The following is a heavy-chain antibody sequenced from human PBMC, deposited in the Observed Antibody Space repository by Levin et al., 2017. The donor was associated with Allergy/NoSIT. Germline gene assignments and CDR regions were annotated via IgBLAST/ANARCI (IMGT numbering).Heavy chain of an antibody. CDR2: ISGSGGST. CDR1: GFTFSSYA. D-gene: IGHD3-10*01. J-gene: IGHJ3*01. V-gene: IGHV3-23*01. CDR3: AKTAILWFGELSMFDY. Sequence: GGSLRLSCAASGFTFSSYAMSWVRQAPGKGLEWVSAISGSGGSTHYADSVKGRFTISRDNSKNTLYLQMNSLRAEDTAVYYCAKTAILWFGELSMFDYWGQGTMVTVSS.